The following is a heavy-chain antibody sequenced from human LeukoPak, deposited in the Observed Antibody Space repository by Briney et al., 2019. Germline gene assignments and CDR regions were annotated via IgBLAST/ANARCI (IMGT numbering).Heavy chain of an antibody. CDR1: GFTFSSYS. Sequence: SGGSLRLSCAASGFTFSSYSMNWVRQAPGKGLEWVSSISSSSSYIYYADSVKGRFTISRDNAKNSLYLQMNSLRAEDTAVYYCARDRTQGYYGMDVWGQGTTVTVSS. J-gene: IGHJ6*02. V-gene: IGHV3-21*01. CDR2: ISSSSSYI. CDR3: ARDRTQGYYGMDV.